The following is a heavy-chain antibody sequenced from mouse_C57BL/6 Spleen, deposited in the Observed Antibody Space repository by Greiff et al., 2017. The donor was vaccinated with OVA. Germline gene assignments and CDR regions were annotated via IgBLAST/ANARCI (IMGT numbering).Heavy chain of an antibody. J-gene: IGHJ2*01. CDR1: GYTFTSYW. D-gene: IGHD2-5*01. CDR3: ARSSLYYSNFYYFDY. Sequence: QVQLQQPGAELVMPGASVKLSCKASGYTFTSYWMHWVKQRPGQGLEWIGEIDPSDSYPNYNQKFKGKSTLTVDKSSSTAYMQLSSLTSEDSAVYYCARSSLYYSNFYYFDYWGQGTTLTVSS. V-gene: IGHV1-69*01. CDR2: IDPSDSYP.